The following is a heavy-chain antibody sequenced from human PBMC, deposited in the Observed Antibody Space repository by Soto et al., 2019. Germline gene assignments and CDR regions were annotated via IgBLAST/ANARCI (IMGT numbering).Heavy chain of an antibody. Sequence: QVQLVQSGAEEKKPGASVTVSCKASGYTFTSYATPWVRQAPGQRLEWMGWINNGTGNTKYSQKFQGGFTITRDTTASTADMVLSSLRSEDTAVYYCARRGDGMDVWGQGTTVTVSS. CDR1: GYTFTSYA. D-gene: IGHD3-10*01. CDR2: INNGTGNT. V-gene: IGHV1-3*04. J-gene: IGHJ6*02. CDR3: ARRGDGMDV.